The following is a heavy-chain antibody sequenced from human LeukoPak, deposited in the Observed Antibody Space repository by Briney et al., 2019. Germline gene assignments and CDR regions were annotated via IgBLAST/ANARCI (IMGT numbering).Heavy chain of an antibody. Sequence: GESLKISCKGSGYSFTSYWIGWVRQMPGKGLEWMGIIYPGDSDTRYSPSFQGQVTISADKSICTAYLQWSSLKASDTAKYYCARPGYCSGGSCSTRYPGGAFDIWGQGTMVTVSS. CDR3: ARPGYCSGGSCSTRYPGGAFDI. V-gene: IGHV5-51*01. D-gene: IGHD2-15*01. CDR2: IYPGDSDT. J-gene: IGHJ3*02. CDR1: GYSFTSYW.